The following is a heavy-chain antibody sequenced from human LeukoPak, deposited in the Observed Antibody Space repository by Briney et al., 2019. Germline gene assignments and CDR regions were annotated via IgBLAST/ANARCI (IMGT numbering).Heavy chain of an antibody. J-gene: IGHJ4*02. D-gene: IGHD3-9*01. CDR1: GYPFTGYY. CDR2: INANSGGT. CDR3: ARSSRYDIWTGYPY. V-gene: IGHV1-2*02. Sequence: ASVKVSCKASGYPFTGYYMHWVRQAPGQGLEWMGWINANSGGTNYAQKFQGRVTMTRDTSISTAYMELSRLRSDDTAVYYCARSSRYDIWTGYPYWGQGTLVTVSP.